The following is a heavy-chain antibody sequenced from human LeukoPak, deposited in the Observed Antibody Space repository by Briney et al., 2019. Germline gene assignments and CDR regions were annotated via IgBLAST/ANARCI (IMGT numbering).Heavy chain of an antibody. D-gene: IGHD6-6*01. CDR3: ARERVSSTAARKYWYFDL. CDR2: INHSGST. V-gene: IGHV4-34*01. Sequence: SETLSLTCTVSGGSISSYYWSWIRQPPGKGLEWIGEINHSGSTNYNPSLKSRVTISVDTSKNQFSLKLSSVTAADTAVYYCARERVSSTAARKYWYFDLWGRGTLVTVSS. J-gene: IGHJ2*01. CDR1: GGSISSYY.